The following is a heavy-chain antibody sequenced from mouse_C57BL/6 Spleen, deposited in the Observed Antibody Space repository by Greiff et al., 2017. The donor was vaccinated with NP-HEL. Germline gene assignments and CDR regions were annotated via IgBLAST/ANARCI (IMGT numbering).Heavy chain of an antibody. Sequence: VQLQQSGPELVKPGASVKLSCKASGYTFTSYDINWVKQRPGQGLEWIGWIYPRDGSTKYTEKFKGKATLTVDTSSSTAYMELHSLTSEDSAVYFCARGGGSSPWYFDVWGTGTTVTVSS. CDR1: GYTFTSYD. D-gene: IGHD1-1*01. V-gene: IGHV1-85*01. J-gene: IGHJ1*03. CDR2: IYPRDGST. CDR3: ARGGGSSPWYFDV.